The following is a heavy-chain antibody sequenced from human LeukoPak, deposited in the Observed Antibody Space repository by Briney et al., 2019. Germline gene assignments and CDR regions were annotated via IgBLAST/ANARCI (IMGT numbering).Heavy chain of an antibody. CDR2: IIPILGIA. J-gene: IGHJ6*03. CDR1: GGTFSSYA. CDR3: ARGPYYYYMDV. Sequence: SVKVSCKASGGTFSSYAISWVRQAPGQGLEWMGRIIPILGIANYAQKFQGRVTITADKSTSTAYMELSSLRSDDTAVYYCARGPYYYYMDVWGKGTTVTVSS. V-gene: IGHV1-69*04.